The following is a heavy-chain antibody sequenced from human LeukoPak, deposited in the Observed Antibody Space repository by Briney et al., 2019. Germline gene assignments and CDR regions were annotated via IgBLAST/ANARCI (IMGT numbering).Heavy chain of an antibody. J-gene: IGHJ6*04. Sequence: GASVKVSCKVSGYTLTELSMHWVRQAPGKGLEWMGGFDPEDGETIYAQKFQGRVTMTEDTSTDTAYMELSSLRSEDTAVYYCATGLHYYGSGSYAPPDFSVWGKGTTVTVSS. CDR3: ATGLHYYGSGSYAPPDFSV. D-gene: IGHD3-10*01. CDR2: FDPEDGET. CDR1: GYTLTELS. V-gene: IGHV1-24*01.